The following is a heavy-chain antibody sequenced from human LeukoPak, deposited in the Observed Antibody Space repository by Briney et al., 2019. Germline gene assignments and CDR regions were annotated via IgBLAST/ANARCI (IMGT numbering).Heavy chain of an antibody. V-gene: IGHV3-23*01. J-gene: IGHJ4*02. D-gene: IGHD6-25*01. CDR3: AKGSVGNADFAS. Sequence: GGSLRLSCAASGFTFSSFSMTWVRQAPGKGLEWVSSIIVSGATYYADSVKGRFTISRDSFRGMLFLQMDSLRVEHTAVYFCAKGSVGNADFASWGQGALVTVSS. CDR2: IIVSGAT. CDR1: GFTFSSFS.